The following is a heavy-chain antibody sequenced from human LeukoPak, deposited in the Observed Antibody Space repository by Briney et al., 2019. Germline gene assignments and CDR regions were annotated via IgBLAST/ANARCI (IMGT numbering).Heavy chain of an antibody. CDR3: ARWIDYGVVMQALHGMDL. CDR2: ISAYNGNT. J-gene: IGHJ6*01. D-gene: IGHD3-3*01. Sequence: ASVKVSFKASCYTLTSHGLSWLGQAPGQGLEWMGWISAYNGNTNYAQKLQGRVTMTTDTSTSTAYMELRSLRSDDTAVYYCARWIDYGVVMQALHGMDLWGRGPTVTVSS. CDR1: CYTLTSHG. V-gene: IGHV1-18*01.